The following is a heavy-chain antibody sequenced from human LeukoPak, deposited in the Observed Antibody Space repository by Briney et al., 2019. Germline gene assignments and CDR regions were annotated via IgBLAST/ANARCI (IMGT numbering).Heavy chain of an antibody. V-gene: IGHV3-7*03. CDR2: VKKDGRET. CDR3: ARGHLGLGV. Sequence: GGSLRLSCAGSGFIFSNAWLHWVRQAPGRGLEWVASVKKDGRETYYVDSVKGRFTISRDNAKNSLYLQMNSLRVEDTAVYFCARGHLGLGVWGQGTTVTVSS. CDR1: GFIFSNAW. J-gene: IGHJ6*02.